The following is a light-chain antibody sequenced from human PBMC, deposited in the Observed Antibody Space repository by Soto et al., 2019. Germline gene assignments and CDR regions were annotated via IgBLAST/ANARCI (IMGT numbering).Light chain of an antibody. CDR1: QSISSW. J-gene: IGKJ1*01. Sequence: DIQMTQSPSTLSASVGDRVTITCRASQSISSWWAWYQQKPGKAPKLLIYDASSLESVVPSRFSGSGSGTEFNLTISSLQPDDFAHYYDQQYNCYPRTFGQGTKVEIK. CDR2: DAS. CDR3: QQYNCYPRT. V-gene: IGKV1-5*01.